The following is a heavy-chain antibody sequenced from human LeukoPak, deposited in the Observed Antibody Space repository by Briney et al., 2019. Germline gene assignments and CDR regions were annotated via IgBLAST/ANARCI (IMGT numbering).Heavy chain of an antibody. Sequence: SETLSLTCGVSGGSISSTNWWSWVRQPPGQGLEWIGYIYYSGSTYYNPSLKSRVTISVDTSKNQFSLKLSSVTAADTAVYYCARSDYDYVWGSYHYFDYWGQGTLVTVSS. CDR2: IYYSGST. J-gene: IGHJ4*02. CDR1: GGSISSTNW. V-gene: IGHV4-30-4*01. CDR3: ARSDYDYVWGSYHYFDY. D-gene: IGHD3-16*01.